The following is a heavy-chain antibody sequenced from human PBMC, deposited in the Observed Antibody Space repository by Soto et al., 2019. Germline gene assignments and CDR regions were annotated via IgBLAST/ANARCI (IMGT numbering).Heavy chain of an antibody. Sequence: EVQLLESGGGLVQPGGSLRLSCAASGFTFSSYAMSWVRQAPGEGLEWVSAISGSGGSTYYADSVKGRFTISRDNSKNTLYLQMNSLRAEDTAVYYCAKPSDPVKGRQYNWFDPWGQGTLVTVSS. D-gene: IGHD4-4*01. V-gene: IGHV3-23*01. CDR1: GFTFSSYA. CDR3: AKPSDPVKGRQYNWFDP. J-gene: IGHJ5*02. CDR2: ISGSGGST.